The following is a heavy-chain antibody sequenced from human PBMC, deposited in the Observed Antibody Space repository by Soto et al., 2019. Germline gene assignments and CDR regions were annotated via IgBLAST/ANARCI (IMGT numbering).Heavy chain of an antibody. CDR3: ARDAAVAGYYYGMDV. D-gene: IGHD6-19*01. CDR2: IIPILGIA. CDR1: GGTFSSYT. Sequence: QVQLVQSGAEVKKPGSSVKVSCKASGGTFSSYTISWVRQAPGQGLEWMGRIIPILGIANYAQKFQGRVTIPGDASTXTAYMELSSLRSEDTAVYYCARDAAVAGYYYGMDVWGQGTTVTVSS. V-gene: IGHV1-69*08. J-gene: IGHJ6*02.